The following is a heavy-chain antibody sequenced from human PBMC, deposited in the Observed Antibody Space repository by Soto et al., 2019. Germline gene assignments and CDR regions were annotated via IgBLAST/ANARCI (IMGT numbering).Heavy chain of an antibody. J-gene: IGHJ3*02. CDR1: GFTFSSYS. CDR3: AREKTDYGDYSFDI. V-gene: IGHV3-21*01. CDR2: ISSSSSYI. D-gene: IGHD4-17*01. Sequence: EVQLVESGGGLVKPGGSLRLSCAASGFTFSSYSMNWVRQAPGKGLEWVSSISSSSSYIYYADSVKGRFTISRDNAKNSLYLQMNSLRAEDTAVYDCAREKTDYGDYSFDIWGQGTMVTVSS.